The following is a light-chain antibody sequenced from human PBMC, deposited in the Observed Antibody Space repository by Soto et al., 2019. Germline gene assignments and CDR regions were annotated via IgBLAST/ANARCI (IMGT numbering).Light chain of an antibody. J-gene: IGLJ3*02. CDR3: CSYAQGGIFV. V-gene: IGLV2-23*03. CDR1: STDIGSYNF. Sequence: QSALTQPASVSGSVGQSITISCTGTSTDIGSYNFVSWFQQHPGKVPKLIIFDGGRRPSGVSDRFSGSTSGNTAPLTISGLQADDEADYYCCSYAQGGIFVIGGGTKVTVL. CDR2: DGG.